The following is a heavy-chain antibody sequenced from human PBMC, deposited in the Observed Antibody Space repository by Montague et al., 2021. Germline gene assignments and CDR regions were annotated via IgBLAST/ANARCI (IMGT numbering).Heavy chain of an antibody. CDR3: TRSITLVRGLLFDP. J-gene: IGHJ5*02. D-gene: IGHD3-10*01. V-gene: IGHV6-1*01. CDR2: TYCRSKWYY. Sequence: CAISGDSVSSNSAAWNWIRQAPSRGLEWLGRTYCRSKWYYDYAVSVKSRITIHPDTSKNQFSLQLNSVTPEDTAVYYCTRSITLVRGLLFDPWGQGTLVTVSS. CDR1: GDSVSSNSAA.